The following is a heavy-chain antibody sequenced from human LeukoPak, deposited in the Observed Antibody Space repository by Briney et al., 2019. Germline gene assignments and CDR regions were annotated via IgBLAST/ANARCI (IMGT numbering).Heavy chain of an antibody. V-gene: IGHV4-59*01. CDR2: IYYSGST. CDR1: GGSISSYY. D-gene: IGHD2-15*01. Sequence: SETLSLTCTVSGGSISSYYWSRIRQPPGKGLEWIGYIYYSGSTNYNPSLKSRVTISVDTSKNQFSLKLSSVTATDTAVYYCARDAWAAPYYYYYYMDVWGKGTTVTISS. J-gene: IGHJ6*03. CDR3: ARDAWAAPYYYYYYMDV.